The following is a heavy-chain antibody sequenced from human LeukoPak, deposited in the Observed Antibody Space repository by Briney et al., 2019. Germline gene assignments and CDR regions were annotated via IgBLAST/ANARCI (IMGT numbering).Heavy chain of an antibody. CDR2: ISYDGSNK. CDR3: AKVVYSSSWYFDY. V-gene: IGHV3-30*04. CDR1: GFTFSSYA. Sequence: GGSLRLSCAASGFTFSSYAMHWVRQAPGKGLEWVAVISYDGSNKYNADSVKGRFTISRDNSKNTLYLQMNSLRAEDTAVYYCAKVVYSSSWYFDYWGQGTLVTVSS. D-gene: IGHD6-13*01. J-gene: IGHJ4*02.